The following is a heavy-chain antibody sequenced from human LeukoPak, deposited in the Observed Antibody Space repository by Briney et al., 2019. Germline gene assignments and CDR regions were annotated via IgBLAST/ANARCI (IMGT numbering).Heavy chain of an antibody. CDR1: GGSISSYY. D-gene: IGHD4-17*01. J-gene: IGHJ6*02. CDR2: IYTSGST. CDR3: ARTPTTVTTIHYYGMDV. Sequence: SETLSLTCTVSGGSISSYYWSWIRQPAGKGLEWIGRIYTSGSTNYNPSLKSRVTMSVDTSKNQFSLKLSSVTATDTAVYYCARTPTTVTTIHYYGMDVWGQGTTVTVSS. V-gene: IGHV4-4*07.